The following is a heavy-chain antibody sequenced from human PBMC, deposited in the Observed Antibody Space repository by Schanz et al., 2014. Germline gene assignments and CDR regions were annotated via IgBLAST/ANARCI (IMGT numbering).Heavy chain of an antibody. CDR2: INSSGTYI. J-gene: IGHJ4*02. CDR3: AKNQYDDVDLSSFYFDF. V-gene: IGHV3-21*04. Sequence: EVQLVESGGGLVQPGGSLRLSCVASGFTFSSYSMNWVRQAPGKGLEWVSSINSSGTYISYADSLKGRFTISRDSSKNTLYLQMNSLRPEDTAIYYCAKNQYDDVDLSSFYFDFWGQGTLVTVSS. D-gene: IGHD3-10*02. CDR1: GFTFSSYS.